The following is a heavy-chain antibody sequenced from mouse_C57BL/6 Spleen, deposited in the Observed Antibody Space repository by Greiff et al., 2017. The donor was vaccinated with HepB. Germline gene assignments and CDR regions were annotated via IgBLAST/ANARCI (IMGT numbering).Heavy chain of an antibody. D-gene: IGHD2-2*01. CDR2: IDPEDGET. V-gene: IGHV14-2*01. CDR3: ASDYYGYDEDAMDY. J-gene: IGHJ4*01. CDR1: GFNIKDYY. Sequence: EVQLQESGAELVKPGASVKLSCPASGFNIKDYYMHWVKQRTEQGLEWIGRIDPEDGETKYAPKFQGKATITADTSSNTAYLQLSSLTSEETAVDYCASDYYGYDEDAMDYWGQGTSVTVSS.